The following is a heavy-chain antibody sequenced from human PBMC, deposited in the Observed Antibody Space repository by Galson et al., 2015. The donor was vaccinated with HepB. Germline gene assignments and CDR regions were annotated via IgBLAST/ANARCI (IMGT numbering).Heavy chain of an antibody. D-gene: IGHD6-6*01. J-gene: IGHJ4*02. Sequence: SLRLSCAASGFTFSSYSMNWVRQAPGKGLEWVSSISSSSSYIYYADSVKGRFTISRDNAKNSLYLQMNSLRAEDTAVYYCARGTQAARSGFDYWGQGTLVTVSS. CDR1: GFTFSSYS. CDR3: ARGTQAARSGFDY. V-gene: IGHV3-21*01. CDR2: ISSSSSYI.